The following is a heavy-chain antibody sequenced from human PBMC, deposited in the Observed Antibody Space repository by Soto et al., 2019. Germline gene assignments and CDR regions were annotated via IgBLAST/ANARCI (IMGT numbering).Heavy chain of an antibody. CDR3: ARGVGGVTVFNADGDAFDI. V-gene: IGHV3-11*01. CDR2: ISSSGSTI. CDR1: GFTFSDYY. D-gene: IGHD2-21*02. Sequence: GGSLRLSCAASGFTFSDYYMSWIRQAPGKGLEWVSYISSSGSTIYYADSVKGRFTISRDNAKNSLYLQMNSLRAEDTAVYYCARGVGGVTVFNADGDAFDIWGQGTMVTVSS. J-gene: IGHJ3*02.